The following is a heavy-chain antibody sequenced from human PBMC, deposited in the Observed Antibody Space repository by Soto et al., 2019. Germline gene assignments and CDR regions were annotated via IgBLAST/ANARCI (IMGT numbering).Heavy chain of an antibody. D-gene: IGHD3-3*01. CDR1: GFTFSSYS. CDR2: ISSSSIYI. V-gene: IGHV3-21*01. Sequence: EVQLVESGGGLVKPGGSLRLSCAASGFTFSSYSMNWVRQAPGKGLEWVSSISSSSIYIYYADSVKGRFTISRDNAKNSLYLQMNSLRAEDTAVYYCASRIPSGYDFWSGYSNYMDVWGKGTTVTVSS. J-gene: IGHJ6*03. CDR3: ASRIPSGYDFWSGYSNYMDV.